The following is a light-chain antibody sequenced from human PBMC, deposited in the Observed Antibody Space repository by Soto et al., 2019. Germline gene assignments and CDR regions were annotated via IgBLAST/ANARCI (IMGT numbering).Light chain of an antibody. CDR1: QTVRNNY. V-gene: IGKV3-20*01. CDR3: QQYDNWPWT. Sequence: EFVLTQSPGTLSLSPGERATLSCRASQTVRNNYLAWYQQKPGQAPRLLIYDASSRATGIPDRFSGGGSGKDFTLTISSLKSEDFAVYYCQQYDNWPWTLGQGTKVDIK. CDR2: DAS. J-gene: IGKJ1*01.